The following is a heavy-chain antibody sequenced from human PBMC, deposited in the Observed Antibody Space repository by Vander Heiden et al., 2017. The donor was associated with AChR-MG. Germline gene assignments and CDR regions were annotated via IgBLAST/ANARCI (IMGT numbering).Heavy chain of an antibody. V-gene: IGHV1-18*01. CDR1: GYTFTGYA. CDR3: ARASPTYYYDSSGYYYEGIY. Sequence: VPLVQSGAEVQKPGASVKGSCKASGYTFTGYAISWVRQAPGQGLEWMGWISAYNGDTIYAQKVQGRVTMTTDTSTSTAYMELRSLRSDDTAVYYCARASPTYYYDSSGYYYEGIYWGQGTLVTVSS. CDR2: ISAYNGDT. J-gene: IGHJ4*02. D-gene: IGHD3-22*01.